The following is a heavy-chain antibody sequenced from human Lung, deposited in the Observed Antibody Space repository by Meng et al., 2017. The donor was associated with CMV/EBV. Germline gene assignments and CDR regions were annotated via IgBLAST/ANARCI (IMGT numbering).Heavy chain of an antibody. Sequence: SETLSLTXAVYGGSFSGYYWSWIRQPPGKGLEWIGEINHSGSTNYNPSLKSRVTISVDTSKNQFSLKLSSVTAADTAVYYCARSNIVVVVAATLGYYYYGMDVWGQGTTVTVSS. CDR1: GGSFSGYY. V-gene: IGHV4-34*01. D-gene: IGHD2-15*01. J-gene: IGHJ6*02. CDR3: ARSNIVVVVAATLGYYYYGMDV. CDR2: INHSGST.